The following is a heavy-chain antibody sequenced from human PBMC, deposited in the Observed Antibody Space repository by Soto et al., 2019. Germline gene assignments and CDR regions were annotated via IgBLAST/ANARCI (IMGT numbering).Heavy chain of an antibody. CDR3: ARELDIAAAGNRNWFDP. Sequence: QVQLVESGGGVVQPGTSLRLSCAASGFTFSIYGMHWVRQAPGKGLEWVAVIWHDGSNKYYADSVKGRFTISRDNSKNSLYLQMTRLRAEDTAVYYCARELDIAAAGNRNWFDPWGQGTLVTVSS. V-gene: IGHV3-33*01. CDR1: GFTFSIYG. CDR2: IWHDGSNK. J-gene: IGHJ5*02. D-gene: IGHD6-13*01.